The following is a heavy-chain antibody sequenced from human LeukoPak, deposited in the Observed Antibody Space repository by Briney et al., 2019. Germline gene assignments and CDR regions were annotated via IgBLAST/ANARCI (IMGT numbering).Heavy chain of an antibody. D-gene: IGHD3-22*01. CDR3: ARSNNYYESSGYYAKSRRDFDY. Sequence: ASVTLSCTSSGYTFTIYYMHWVRHAPGQGLEWMGIINPSGGSTSYAQKFQGRVTMTRATSTSTVYMELSSLRSEDTAVYYCARSNNYYESSGYYAKSRRDFDYWGQGTLVTVSS. J-gene: IGHJ4*02. V-gene: IGHV1-46*01. CDR1: GYTFTIYY. CDR2: INPSGGST.